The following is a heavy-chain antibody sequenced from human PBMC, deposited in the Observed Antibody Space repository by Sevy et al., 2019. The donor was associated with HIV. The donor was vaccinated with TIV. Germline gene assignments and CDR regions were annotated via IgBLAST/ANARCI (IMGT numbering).Heavy chain of an antibody. V-gene: IGHV4-59*01. CDR3: ARVYCSGGSCYSKSGHDAFDI. CDR2: IYYSGST. D-gene: IGHD2-15*01. J-gene: IGHJ3*02. CDR1: GGSISSYY. Sequence: SETLSLTCTVSGGSISSYYWSWIRQPPGKGLEWIGYIYYSGSTNYNPSLKSRVTISVDTSKNQFSLKLSSVTVAGTAVYYCARVYCSGGSCYSKSGHDAFDIWGQGTMVTVSS.